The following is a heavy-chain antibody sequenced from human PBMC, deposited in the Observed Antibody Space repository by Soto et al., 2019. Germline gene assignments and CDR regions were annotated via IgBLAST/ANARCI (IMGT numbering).Heavy chain of an antibody. CDR2: ISGSGGST. Sequence: GGSLRLSCAASAFTFSSSAMSWVRQAPGKGLEWVSAISGSGGSTYYADSVKGRFTISRDNSKNALYLQMNSLRAEDTAVYYCARVVTYYDFWSGPEFDYWGQGTLVTVSS. J-gene: IGHJ4*02. CDR1: AFTFSSSA. V-gene: IGHV3-23*01. CDR3: ARVVTYYDFWSGPEFDY. D-gene: IGHD3-3*01.